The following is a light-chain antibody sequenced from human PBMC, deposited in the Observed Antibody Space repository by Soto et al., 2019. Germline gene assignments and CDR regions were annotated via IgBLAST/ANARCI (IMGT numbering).Light chain of an antibody. CDR3: KQRSNWPIT. V-gene: IGKV3-11*01. CDR1: QSVSSY. CDR2: DAS. Sequence: EIVLTQSPATLSLSPGERATLSCRASQSVSSYLAWYQQKPGQAPRLLXXDASNRATGIPARFSGSGSGTDFTLTISSLEPEDFAVYYCKQRSNWPITFGQGTRLEIK. J-gene: IGKJ5*01.